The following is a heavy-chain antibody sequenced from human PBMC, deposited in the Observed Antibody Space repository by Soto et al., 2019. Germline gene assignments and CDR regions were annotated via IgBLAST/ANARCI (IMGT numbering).Heavy chain of an antibody. D-gene: IGHD3-3*01. J-gene: IGHJ6*02. CDR2: ISSSSSYI. CDR1: GFTFSSYS. CDR3: ARSWNYYYYYGMDV. V-gene: IGHV3-21*01. Sequence: EVQLVESGGGLVKPGRSLRLSCAASGFTFSSYSMNWVRQAPGKGLEWVSSISSSSSYIYYADSVKGRFTISRDNAKNSLYLQMNSLRAEDTAVYYCARSWNYYYYYGMDVWGQGTTVTVSS.